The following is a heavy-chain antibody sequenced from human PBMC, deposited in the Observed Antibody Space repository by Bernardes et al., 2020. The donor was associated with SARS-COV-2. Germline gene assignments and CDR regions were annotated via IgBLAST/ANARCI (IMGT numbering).Heavy chain of an antibody. CDR3: ARYDNWNPHTLLWFGDHAGGMDG. CDR2: INPNSGGT. Sequence: ASVKVSCKASGYTFTGYYMHWVRQAPGQGLEWMGWINPNSGGTNYAQKFQSRVTMTRDTSISTAYMELSRLRSDDTAVYYCARYDNWNPHTLLWFGDHAGGMDGWGQGTTVTVSS. D-gene: IGHD3-10*01. CDR1: GYTFTGYY. V-gene: IGHV1-2*02. J-gene: IGHJ6*02.